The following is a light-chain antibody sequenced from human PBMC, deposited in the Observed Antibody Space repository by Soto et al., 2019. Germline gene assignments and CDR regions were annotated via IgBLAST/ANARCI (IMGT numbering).Light chain of an antibody. Sequence: DIQMTQSPSSLSASVGDRVTITCRASQSISSYLNWYQQKPGKAPKLLISGASSLQSGVPSRFSGSGYGTDFTLTISSLQPDDFATYYCQQFAISTTFGQGTKVDIK. V-gene: IGKV1-39*01. CDR3: QQFAISTT. J-gene: IGKJ1*01. CDR2: GAS. CDR1: QSISSY.